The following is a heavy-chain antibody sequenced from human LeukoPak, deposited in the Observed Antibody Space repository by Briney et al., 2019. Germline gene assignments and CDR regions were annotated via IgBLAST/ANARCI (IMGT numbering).Heavy chain of an antibody. J-gene: IGHJ4*02. V-gene: IGHV4-34*01. Sequence: SETLSLTCAVYGGSFSGYYWSWIRQPPGKGLEWIGEINHSGSTNYNPSLKNRVTISVDTSKNQFSLKLSSVTAAGTAVYYCARLVGDSAGYWGQGTLVTVSS. CDR3: ARLVGDSAGY. D-gene: IGHD1-26*01. CDR1: GGSFSGYY. CDR2: INHSGST.